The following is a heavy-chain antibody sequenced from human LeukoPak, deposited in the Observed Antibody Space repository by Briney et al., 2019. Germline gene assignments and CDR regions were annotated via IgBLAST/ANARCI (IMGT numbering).Heavy chain of an antibody. CDR1: GGSISSTNW. V-gene: IGHV4-4*02. CDR3: AREGGPYRPLDY. CDR2: VHLSGRT. Sequence: SETLSLTCGVSGGSISSTNWWTWDRQPPGEGLEWIGEVHLSGRTNYNPSLESRVTMSVDMSENHISLKLTSVTAADTAVYYCAREGGPYRPLDYSGQGTLVTVSS. J-gene: IGHJ4*02.